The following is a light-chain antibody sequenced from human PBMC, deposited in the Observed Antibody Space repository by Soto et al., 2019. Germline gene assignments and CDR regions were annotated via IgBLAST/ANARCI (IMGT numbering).Light chain of an antibody. J-gene: IGLJ2*01. CDR3: CSYAGSYTLV. CDR1: SSDVGGYNY. V-gene: IGLV2-11*01. Sequence: QSALTQPRSVSGSPGQSVTISCTGTSSDVGGYNYVSWYQQHPGKAPKLMIYDVSKRPSGVPDRFSGSKSGNTASLTISVLQAEDVADYYCCSYAGSYTLVFGGGTKLTVL. CDR2: DVS.